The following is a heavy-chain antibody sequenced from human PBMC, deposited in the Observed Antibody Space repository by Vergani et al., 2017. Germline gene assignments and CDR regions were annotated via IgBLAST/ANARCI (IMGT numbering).Heavy chain of an antibody. J-gene: IGHJ4*02. CDR1: GFTFSSYE. CDR3: AKRGLVGGYSSGWYADY. Sequence: EVHLVESGGGLVQPGGSLRLSCAASGFTFSSYEMDWVRQAPGKGLEWVSYISSSGGAIDYADSVKGRFTISRDNAKNSLHLQMNSLRAEDTAVYYCAKRGLVGGYSSGWYADYWGQGTLVTVSS. D-gene: IGHD6-19*01. CDR2: ISSSGGAI. V-gene: IGHV3-48*03.